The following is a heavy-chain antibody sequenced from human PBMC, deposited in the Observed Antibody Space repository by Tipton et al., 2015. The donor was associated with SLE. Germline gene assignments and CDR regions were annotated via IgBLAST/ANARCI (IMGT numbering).Heavy chain of an antibody. Sequence: TLSLTCTVSGYSVSSGYYWGWIRQPPGKGLEWIGSMFHSGSTNYNPSLKSRVTISVDTSKNQFSLKLSSVTAADTAVYYCARASGRDSSGVGYWGQGTLVTVSS. J-gene: IGHJ4*02. D-gene: IGHD3-22*01. CDR2: MFHSGST. CDR3: ARASGRDSSGVGY. V-gene: IGHV4-38-2*02. CDR1: GYSVSSGYY.